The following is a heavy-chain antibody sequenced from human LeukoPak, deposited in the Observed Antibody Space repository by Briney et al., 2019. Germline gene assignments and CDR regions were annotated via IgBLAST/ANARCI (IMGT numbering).Heavy chain of an antibody. J-gene: IGHJ3*02. V-gene: IGHV4-39*07. Sequence: SETLSLTCTVSGGSISSSSYYWGWIRQPPGKGLEWIGSIYYSGSTYYNPSLKSRATISVDTSKNQFSLKLSSVTAADTAVYYCARGYYDSSGYYYVQDAFDIWGQGTMVTVSS. D-gene: IGHD3-22*01. CDR3: ARGYYDSSGYYYVQDAFDI. CDR1: GGSISSSSYY. CDR2: IYYSGST.